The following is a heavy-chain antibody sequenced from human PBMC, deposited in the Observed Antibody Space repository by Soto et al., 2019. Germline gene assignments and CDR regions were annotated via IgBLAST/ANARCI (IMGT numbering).Heavy chain of an antibody. V-gene: IGHV4-34*01. CDR3: AREGPKYYDFWSCYYYFDALAI. J-gene: IGHJ3*02. Sequence: SETLALTCAVYGGCFSGYYWSWIRQPPGKGLEWIGEINHSGSTNYNPSLKSRVTISVDTSKNQFSLKLSSVTAADTAVYYCAREGPKYYDFWSCYYYFDALAICGQGTIVIGS. CDR1: GGCFSGYY. D-gene: IGHD3-3*01. CDR2: INHSGST.